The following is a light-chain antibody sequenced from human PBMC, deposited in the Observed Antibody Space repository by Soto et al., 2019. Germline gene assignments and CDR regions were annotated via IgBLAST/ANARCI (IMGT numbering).Light chain of an antibody. CDR3: QQYSGNSF. Sequence: DVQLTQSPSTLSASVGDRVTITCRASQSISSWLAWYQQKPGKAPKVLIYAASTLESGVPSRFSGSGSGTEFTLTISSLQPDNFATYYCQQYSGNSFFGGGTKVDIK. CDR2: AAS. J-gene: IGKJ4*01. V-gene: IGKV1-5*01. CDR1: QSISSW.